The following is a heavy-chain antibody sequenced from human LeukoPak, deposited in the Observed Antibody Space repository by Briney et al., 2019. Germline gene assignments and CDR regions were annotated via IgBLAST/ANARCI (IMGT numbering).Heavy chain of an antibody. D-gene: IGHD3-16*01. CDR2: IKQDGSEK. J-gene: IGHJ5*02. CDR1: GFTFSSYW. Sequence: PGGSLRLSCAASGFTFSSYWMSWVRQAPGKGLEWVANIKQDGSEKYYVDSVKGRFTISRDNAKNSLYLQMNSLRAEDTAVYYCARDRLASVPQGENWFDPWGQGTLVTVSS. CDR3: ARDRLASVPQGENWFDP. V-gene: IGHV3-7*01.